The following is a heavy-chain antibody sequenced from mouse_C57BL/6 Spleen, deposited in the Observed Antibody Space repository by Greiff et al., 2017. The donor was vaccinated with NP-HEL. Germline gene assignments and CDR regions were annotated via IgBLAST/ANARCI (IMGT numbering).Heavy chain of an antibody. CDR2: IDPSDSYT. V-gene: IGHV1-50*01. CDR1: GYTFTSYW. J-gene: IGHJ4*01. D-gene: IGHD2-10*02. CDR3: ARGGYGNYYAMDY. Sequence: QVQLQQPGAELVKPGASVKLSCKASGYTFTSYWMQWVKQRPGQGLEWIGEIDPSDSYTNYNQKFKGKATLTVDTPSSTAYMQLSSLTSEDSAVYYCARGGYGNYYAMDYWGQGTSVTVSS.